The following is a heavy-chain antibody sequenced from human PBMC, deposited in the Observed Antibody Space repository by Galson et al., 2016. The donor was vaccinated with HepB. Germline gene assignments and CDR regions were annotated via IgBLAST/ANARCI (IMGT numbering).Heavy chain of an antibody. D-gene: IGHD4-23*01. CDR1: GFTFSTYA. CDR3: AKALYGGLDY. J-gene: IGHJ4*02. CDR2: ISGSGGST. V-gene: IGHV3-23*01. Sequence: SLRLSCAVSGFTFSTYAMSWVRQVPGKGLEWVSGISGSGGSTYYADFVKGRCTISRDNSKSTLYLQMSSLRAEDTAVYYCAKALYGGLDYWGPGTLVTVSS.